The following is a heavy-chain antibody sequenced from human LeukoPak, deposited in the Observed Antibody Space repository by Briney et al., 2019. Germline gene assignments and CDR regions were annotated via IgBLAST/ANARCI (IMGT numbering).Heavy chain of an antibody. CDR3: ARLYYYDSSGYWFYYFDH. CDR1: GGSISSHY. D-gene: IGHD3-22*01. J-gene: IGHJ4*02. CDR2: IYYSEST. Sequence: SETLSLTCTVSGGSISSHYWSWIRQPPGKGLEWIGYIYYSESTNYNPSLKSRVTISLDTSRSQFSLRLSSVTAADTAVYYCARLYYYDSSGYWFYYFDHWGQGTLVTVSS. V-gene: IGHV4-59*11.